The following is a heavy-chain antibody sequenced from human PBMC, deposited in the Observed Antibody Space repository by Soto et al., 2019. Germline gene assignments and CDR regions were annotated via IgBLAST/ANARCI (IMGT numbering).Heavy chain of an antibody. CDR2: IGTAGDT. Sequence: GGSLRLSCAASGFTFSSYDMHWVRQATGKGLEWVSAIGTAGDTYYPGSVKGRFTISRENAKNSLYLQMNSLRAGDTAVYYCARATSITGTYAFDIWGQGTMVTV. D-gene: IGHD1-20*01. V-gene: IGHV3-13*01. CDR3: ARATSITGTYAFDI. CDR1: GFTFSSYD. J-gene: IGHJ3*02.